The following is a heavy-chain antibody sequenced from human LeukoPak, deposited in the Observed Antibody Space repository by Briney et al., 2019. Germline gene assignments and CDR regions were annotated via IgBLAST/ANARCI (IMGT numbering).Heavy chain of an antibody. CDR3: ARLKLGYWYFDL. Sequence: GGSLRLSCAASGFTFSGYYMSWIRQVPGKGLEWVSYIGLTDTTIYYADSLKGRFAISRDNAKNSLYLHMHSLRAEDTAIYYCARLKLGYWYFDLWGRGTLLTVSS. CDR1: GFTFSGYY. V-gene: IGHV3-11*01. J-gene: IGHJ2*01. CDR2: IGLTDTTI. D-gene: IGHD7-27*01.